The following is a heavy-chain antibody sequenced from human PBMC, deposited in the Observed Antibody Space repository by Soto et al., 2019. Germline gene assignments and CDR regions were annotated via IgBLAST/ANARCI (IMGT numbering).Heavy chain of an antibody. CDR3: AKTANGWFSAFDI. V-gene: IGHV3-23*01. Sequence: GSLRLSCAASGFTFSSYAMSWVRQAPGKGLEWASAISGSGGTTYYADSVKGRFTFSRDNSKNTLYLQMNSLRAEDTAVYYCAKTANGWFSAFDIWGQGTMVTVSS. J-gene: IGHJ3*02. CDR2: ISGSGGTT. D-gene: IGHD6-19*01. CDR1: GFTFSSYA.